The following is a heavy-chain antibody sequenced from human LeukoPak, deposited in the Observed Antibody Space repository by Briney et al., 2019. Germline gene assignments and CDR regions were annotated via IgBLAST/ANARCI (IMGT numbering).Heavy chain of an antibody. Sequence: SETLSLTCTVSGGSISSYYWSWIRQPPGKGLEWIGYIYYRDTTNYNPSLKSRVIISVDTSKNQFSLKLSSVTAADTAVYYCARHLTYGPGCMDVWGQGTTVTVSS. V-gene: IGHV4-59*08. D-gene: IGHD3-10*01. CDR2: IYYRDTT. CDR3: ARHLTYGPGCMDV. J-gene: IGHJ6*02. CDR1: GGSISSYY.